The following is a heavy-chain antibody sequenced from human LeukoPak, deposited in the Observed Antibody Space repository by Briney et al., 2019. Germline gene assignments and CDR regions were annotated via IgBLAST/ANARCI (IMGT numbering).Heavy chain of an antibody. D-gene: IGHD3-10*01. J-gene: IGHJ5*02. CDR1: GYSISSGYY. Sequence: PSETLSLTCTVSGYSISSGYYWGWIRQPPGKGLEWIGNIYHSGSTYYNPSLKSRVTISVDTSKNQFFLKLSSVTAADTAVYYCARQAPLLWFGELLSGWFDPWGQGTLVTVSS. CDR3: ARQAPLLWFGELLSGWFDP. CDR2: IYHSGST. V-gene: IGHV4-38-2*02.